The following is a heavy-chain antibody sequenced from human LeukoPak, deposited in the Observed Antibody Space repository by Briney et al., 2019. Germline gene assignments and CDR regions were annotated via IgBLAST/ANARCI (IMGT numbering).Heavy chain of an antibody. D-gene: IGHD3-22*01. Sequence: GGSLRLSCAASGFTFDDYAMHWVRQAPGKGLEWVSLISWDGGSTYYADSVKGRFTISRDNSKNSLYLQMNSLRAEDTALYSCAKVRSYDNNGYYDYWGQGILVTVSS. CDR1: GFTFDDYA. CDR2: ISWDGGST. V-gene: IGHV3-43D*04. J-gene: IGHJ4*02. CDR3: AKVRSYDNNGYYDY.